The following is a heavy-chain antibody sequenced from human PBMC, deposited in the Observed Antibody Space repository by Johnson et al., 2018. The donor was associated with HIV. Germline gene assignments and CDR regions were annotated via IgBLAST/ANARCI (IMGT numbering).Heavy chain of an antibody. CDR1: GFTFSSYG. CDR2: ISYDGSKK. D-gene: IGHD1-26*01. CDR3: AKDQLVGATYAAFDI. Sequence: QVQLVESGGGVVQPGRSLRLSCAASGFTFSSYGMNWVRQAPGKGLEWVAVISYDGSKKNYADSVKGRFTISRDNSKNTVYLQMNSLRPEDTAVYYCAKDQLVGATYAAFDIWGQGTMVTVSS. J-gene: IGHJ3*02. V-gene: IGHV3-30*18.